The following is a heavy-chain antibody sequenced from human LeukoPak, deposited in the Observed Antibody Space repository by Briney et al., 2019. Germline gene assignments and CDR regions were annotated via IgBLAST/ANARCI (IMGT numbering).Heavy chain of an antibody. J-gene: IGHJ4*02. Sequence: ASVKVSCKASGYSFIGYYMHWVRQAPGQGLEWMGWINPNSGGTNYAQKFQGRVTMTRDTSISTAYMELSRLRSDDTAVYYCARERPILGYCSGGSCYLDYWGQGTLVTVSS. CDR2: INPNSGGT. CDR1: GYSFIGYY. CDR3: ARERPILGYCSGGSCYLDY. D-gene: IGHD2-15*01. V-gene: IGHV1-2*02.